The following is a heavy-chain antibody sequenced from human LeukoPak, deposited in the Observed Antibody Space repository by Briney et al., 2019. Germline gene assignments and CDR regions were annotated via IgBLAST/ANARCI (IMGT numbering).Heavy chain of an antibody. J-gene: IGHJ6*03. Sequence: SETLSLTCTVSGDSISSGDYYWSWIRQPAGKGLEWIGRISTSGSTNYNPSLKSRVTISVDTSKNQFSLKLSSVTAADTAVYYCARVSWFPGTSYYYMDVWGKGTTVTVSS. V-gene: IGHV4-61*02. CDR2: ISTSGST. D-gene: IGHD1-1*01. CDR1: GDSISSGDYY. CDR3: ARVSWFPGTSYYYMDV.